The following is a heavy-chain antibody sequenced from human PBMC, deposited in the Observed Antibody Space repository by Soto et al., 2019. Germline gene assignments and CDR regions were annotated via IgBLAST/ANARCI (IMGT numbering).Heavy chain of an antibody. V-gene: IGHV1-18*01. Sequence: QVQLVQSGAEVKKPGASVKVSCKASGYTFTSYGISWVRQAPGQGLEWMGWISAYNGNTNYAQKLQGRVTMTTDTSTRTAYMELRSLRSDDTAVYYCARQTTVTTYYYYYYGMDVWGQGTTVTVSS. CDR2: ISAYNGNT. CDR3: ARQTTVTTYYYYYYGMDV. CDR1: GYTFTSYG. D-gene: IGHD4-17*01. J-gene: IGHJ6*02.